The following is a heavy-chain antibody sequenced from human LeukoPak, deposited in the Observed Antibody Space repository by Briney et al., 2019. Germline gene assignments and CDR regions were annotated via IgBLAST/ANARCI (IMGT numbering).Heavy chain of an antibody. CDR2: INPNSGGT. CDR1: GYTFTGYY. Sequence: ASVKVSCKASGYTFTGYYMHWVRQAPGQGLEWMGWINPNSGGTNYAQKFQGRVTMTRDTSISTAYMELNRLRSDDTAVYYCAXVPPYYYDSSGLPDYWGQGTLVTVSS. CDR3: AXVPPYYYDSSGLPDY. J-gene: IGHJ4*02. D-gene: IGHD3-22*01. V-gene: IGHV1-2*02.